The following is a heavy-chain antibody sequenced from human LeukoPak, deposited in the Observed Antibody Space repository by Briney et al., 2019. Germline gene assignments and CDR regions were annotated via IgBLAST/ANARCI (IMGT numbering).Heavy chain of an antibody. CDR1: GDRVPTNSGA. CDR2: TYYRSRWHF. D-gene: IGHD3-10*01. V-gene: IGHV6-1*01. CDR3: ARFEGGAPDY. J-gene: IGHJ4*02. Sequence: SQTLSLTCAFSGDRVPTNSGAWNWIRQSPSRGLEWLGRTYYRSRWHFDYTASVNSRIIINTDTSKNELSLELKSVTADDTVVYYCARFEGGAPDYWGQGTLVTVSS.